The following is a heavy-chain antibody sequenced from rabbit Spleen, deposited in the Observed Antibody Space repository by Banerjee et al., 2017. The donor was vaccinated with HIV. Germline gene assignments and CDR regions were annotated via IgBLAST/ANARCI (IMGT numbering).Heavy chain of an antibody. D-gene: IGHD1-1*01. CDR1: GFSFSSNYC. Sequence: QSLEESGGDLVKPGASLTLTCTASGFSFSSNYCVCWVRQAPGKGLEWIACINIVTGKSVYASWAKGRFVMSRTSSTTVTLQMTSLTAADTATYVCARDLVAVIGWNFNLWGQGTLVTVS. V-gene: IGHV1S40*01. CDR3: ARDLVAVIGWNFNL. CDR2: INIVTGKS. J-gene: IGHJ4*01.